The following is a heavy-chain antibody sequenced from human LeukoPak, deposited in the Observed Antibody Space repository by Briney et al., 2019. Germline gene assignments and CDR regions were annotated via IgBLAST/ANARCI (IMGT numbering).Heavy chain of an antibody. V-gene: IGHV3-30*04. D-gene: IGHD6-19*01. CDR2: ISYDGSNK. J-gene: IGHJ4*02. CDR1: GFTFSSYA. Sequence: GRSLRLSCAASGFTFSSYAMHWVRQAPGKGLEWVAVISYDGSNKYYADSVKGRFTISRDNSKNTLYLQMNSLRAEDTAVYYWGGGSGFDYWGQEPRVTVSS. CDR3: GGGSGFDY.